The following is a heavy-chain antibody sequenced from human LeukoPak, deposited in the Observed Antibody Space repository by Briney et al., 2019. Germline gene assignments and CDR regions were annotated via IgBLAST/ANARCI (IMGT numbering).Heavy chain of an antibody. V-gene: IGHV3-23*01. CDR1: GFTFSNNA. J-gene: IGHJ5*02. CDR3: ARPHYGSGSYYNWNWFDP. Sequence: GGSLRLSCAASGFTFSNNAMSWVRQAPGKGLEWVSAISVSGGNTYYADSVKGRFTISRDNSKNTLYLQLDSLRAEDTAVYYCARPHYGSGSYYNWNWFDPWGQGTLVTVSS. CDR2: ISVSGGNT. D-gene: IGHD3-10*01.